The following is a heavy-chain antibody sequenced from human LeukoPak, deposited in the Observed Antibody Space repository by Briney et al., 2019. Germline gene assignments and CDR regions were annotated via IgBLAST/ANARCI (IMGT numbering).Heavy chain of an antibody. V-gene: IGHV1-69*13. J-gene: IGHJ4*02. CDR1: GGTFSNYG. D-gene: IGHD6-6*01. CDR2: IIPLFDTR. CDR3: AIKEKKLVDDGGLDY. Sequence: ASVKVSCTASGGTFSNYGTSWVRRPPGQGLEWRGGIIPLFDTRNYAQKFQDRVTMTADESTSTAYMELSSLRAEDTAVYYCAIKEKKLVDDGGLDYWGQGTLVTVSS.